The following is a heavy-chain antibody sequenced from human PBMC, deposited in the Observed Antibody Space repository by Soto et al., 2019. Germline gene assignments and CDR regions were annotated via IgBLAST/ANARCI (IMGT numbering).Heavy chain of an antibody. CDR3: ARLIFDGVLQARFAP. Sequence: SETLSLTCAVYGGSFSGYYWSWIRQPPGKGLEWIGEINHSGSTNYNPSLKSRVTISVDTSKNQFSLKLSSVTAADTAVYYCARLIFDGVLQARFAPSGQGTLVT. V-gene: IGHV4-34*01. CDR2: INHSGST. CDR1: GGSFSGYY. D-gene: IGHD3-9*01. J-gene: IGHJ5*02.